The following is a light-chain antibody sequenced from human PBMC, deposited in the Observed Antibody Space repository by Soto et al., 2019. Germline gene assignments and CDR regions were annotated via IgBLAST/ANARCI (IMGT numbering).Light chain of an antibody. J-gene: IGKJ2*01. CDR1: QSISSY. CDR2: AAF. CDR3: QQSYNTPPMYT. Sequence: DIQMTQSPSSLSASVGDRVTITCRASQSISSYLNWYQQKPGKAPKLLIYAAFSLQSGVPSRFSGSGSGTDFTLTISSLQPEDFATYYCQQSYNTPPMYTFGQGTKLEIK. V-gene: IGKV1-39*01.